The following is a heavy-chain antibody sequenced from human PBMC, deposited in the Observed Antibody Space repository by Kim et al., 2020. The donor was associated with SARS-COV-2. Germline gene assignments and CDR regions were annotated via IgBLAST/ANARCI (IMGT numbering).Heavy chain of an antibody. CDR2: IYYSGST. J-gene: IGHJ4*02. Sequence: SETLSLTCTVSGGSISSYYWSWIRQPPGKGLEWIGYIYYSGSTNYNPSLKSRVTISVDTSKNQFSLKLSSVTAADTAAYYCARDDGGSYSGYVDYWGQGT. D-gene: IGHD1-26*01. CDR3: ARDDGGSYSGYVDY. CDR1: GGSISSYY. V-gene: IGHV4-59*01.